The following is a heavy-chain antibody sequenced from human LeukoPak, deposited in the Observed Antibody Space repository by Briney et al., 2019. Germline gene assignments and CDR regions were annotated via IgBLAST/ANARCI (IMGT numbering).Heavy chain of an antibody. CDR3: ARTKETYCGGDCYPTALGY. CDR1: GGSISSSSYY. J-gene: IGHJ4*02. Sequence: SETLSLTCTVSGGSISSSSYYWGWIRQPPGKGLEWIGSIYYSGSTYYNPSLKSRVTISVDTSKNQFSLKLSSVTAADTAVYYCARTKETYCGGDCYPTALGYWGQGTLVTVSS. CDR2: IYYSGST. D-gene: IGHD2-21*01. V-gene: IGHV4-39*01.